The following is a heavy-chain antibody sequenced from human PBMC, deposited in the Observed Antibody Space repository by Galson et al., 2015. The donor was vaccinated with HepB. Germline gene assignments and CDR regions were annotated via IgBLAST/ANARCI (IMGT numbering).Heavy chain of an antibody. Sequence: SLRLSCAAHGSTFSSYAMHWVRQAPGKGLEWVAVISYDGSNKYYAYSVKGRFTISRDNSKNTLYLQMNSLRAEDTAVYYCSREDSGSYYYYYGMDFWGQGTTVTVSS. CDR1: GSTFSSYA. J-gene: IGHJ6*02. CDR3: SREDSGSYYYYYGMDF. V-gene: IGHV3-30-3*01. CDR2: ISYDGSNK. D-gene: IGHD3-22*01.